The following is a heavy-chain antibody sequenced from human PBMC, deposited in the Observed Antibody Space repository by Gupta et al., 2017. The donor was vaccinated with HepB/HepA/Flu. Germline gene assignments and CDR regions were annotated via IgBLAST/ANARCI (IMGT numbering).Heavy chain of an antibody. CDR1: GFTFTDHW. V-gene: IGHV3-74*01. CDR2: INFHGSST. D-gene: IGHD2-15*01. J-gene: IGHJ5*02. Sequence: VQLVESGGGLVHPGGSLRLSCAASGFTFTDHWPHWVRQSPGKGLEWVSFINFHGSSTNYADVAKGRLTISRDNAKSTLDLQMTSRRVEDTAVYYGVGDFCRAHNNGWSNWFDPWGQGTLVAVSS. CDR3: VGDFCRAHNNGWSNWFDP.